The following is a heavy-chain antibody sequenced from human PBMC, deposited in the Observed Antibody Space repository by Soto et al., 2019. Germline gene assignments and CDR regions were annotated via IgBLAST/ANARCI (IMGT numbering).Heavy chain of an antibody. Sequence: SETLSLTCTVSGGSISRYYWSWIRQPPGKGLEWIGYIYNSGITKYNPSLKSRVTISADPSKNQISLKLNSMTAADTAVYYCARDAGGYCSGGTCYEFDYWGQGTLVTVYS. J-gene: IGHJ4*02. D-gene: IGHD2-15*01. CDR3: ARDAGGYCSGGTCYEFDY. CDR1: GGSISRYY. V-gene: IGHV4-59*01. CDR2: IYNSGIT.